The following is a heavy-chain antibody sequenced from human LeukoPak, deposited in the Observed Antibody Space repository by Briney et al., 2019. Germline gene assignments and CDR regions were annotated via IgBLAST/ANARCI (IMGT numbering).Heavy chain of an antibody. CDR2: IYTSGST. Sequence: SETLSLTCTVSGDSISSGSYYWSWIRQPAGKGLEWIGRIYTSGSTNYNPSLKSRVTISVDTSKNQFSLKLSSVTAADTAVYYCARDLGYSYPADYYYMDVWGKGTTVTVSS. CDR1: GDSISSGSYY. V-gene: IGHV4-61*02. D-gene: IGHD5-18*01. CDR3: ARDLGYSYPADYYYMDV. J-gene: IGHJ6*03.